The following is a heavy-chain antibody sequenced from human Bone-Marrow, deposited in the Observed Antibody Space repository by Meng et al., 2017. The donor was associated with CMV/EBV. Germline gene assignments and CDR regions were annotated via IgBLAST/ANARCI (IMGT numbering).Heavy chain of an antibody. V-gene: IGHV4-39*01. CDR2: IYYSGST. Sequence: SETLSLTCTVSGGSISSSSYYWGWIRQPPGKGLEWIGSIYYSGSTYYNPSLKSRVTISVDTSKNQFSLKLSSVTAADTAVYYCARLGFFWSSSWHFNNWFDPWGQGPLVTVSS. D-gene: IGHD6-13*01. CDR3: ARLGFFWSSSWHFNNWFDP. J-gene: IGHJ5*02. CDR1: GGSISSSSYY.